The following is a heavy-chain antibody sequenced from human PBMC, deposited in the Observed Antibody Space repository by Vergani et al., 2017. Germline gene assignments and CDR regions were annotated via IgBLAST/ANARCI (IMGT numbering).Heavy chain of an antibody. Sequence: QVQLVQSGAEVKKPGSSVKVSCKASGGTFSSYTISWVRQAPGHGLEWMGRIIPILGIANYAQKFQGRVTITADKSTSTAYMELSSLTSDDTAVYYGASVRYYDILTAYSRPPRYGMDVWGQGTTVTVSS. CDR2: IIPILGIA. D-gene: IGHD3-9*01. CDR3: ASVRYYDILTAYSRPPRYGMDV. J-gene: IGHJ6*02. CDR1: GGTFSSYT. V-gene: IGHV1-69*02.